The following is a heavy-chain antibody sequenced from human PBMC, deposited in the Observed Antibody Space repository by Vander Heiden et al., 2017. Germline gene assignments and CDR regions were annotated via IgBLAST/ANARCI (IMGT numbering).Heavy chain of an antibody. V-gene: IGHV3-48*03. J-gene: IGHJ6*02. CDR2: ISSSGSTI. Sequence: EVQLVESGGGLVQPGGSLSLSCAASGFTFRSYEMNWVRQAPGKGLEWVSYISSSGSTIYYADSVKGRFTISRDNAKNSLYLQMNSLRAEDTAVYYCARMVRGVYYYYGMDVWGQGTTVTVS. D-gene: IGHD3-10*01. CDR3: ARMVRGVYYYYGMDV. CDR1: GFTFRSYE.